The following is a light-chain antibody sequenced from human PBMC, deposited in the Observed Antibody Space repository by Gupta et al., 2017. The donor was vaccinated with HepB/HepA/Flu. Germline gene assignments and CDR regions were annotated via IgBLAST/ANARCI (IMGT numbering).Light chain of an antibody. Sequence: DIVMTQSPDSLAVSLGERATINRKSSQSLLYSSNNKNYLAWYQQKPGQPPKLLIYWASTRESGVPDRFSGSGSGTDFTLTISSLQAGDVAVYYCQQYYSSPRTFGQGTKVEIK. CDR1: QSLLYSSNNKNY. CDR2: WAS. J-gene: IGKJ1*01. CDR3: QQYYSSPRT. V-gene: IGKV4-1*01.